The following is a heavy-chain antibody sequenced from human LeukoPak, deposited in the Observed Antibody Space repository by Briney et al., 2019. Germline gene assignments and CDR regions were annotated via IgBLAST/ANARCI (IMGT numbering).Heavy chain of an antibody. CDR1: GFTFSSYW. Sequence: GGSLRLSCAASGFTFSSYWMSWVRQAPGKGLEWVANIKEDGSEKHYVDSVKGRFTISRDNAKNSLYLQMNSLRAEDTAVYYCARDHVGGKYYYMDVWGKGTTVTVSS. D-gene: IGHD3-16*01. CDR3: ARDHVGGKYYYMDV. CDR2: IKEDGSEK. V-gene: IGHV3-7*01. J-gene: IGHJ6*03.